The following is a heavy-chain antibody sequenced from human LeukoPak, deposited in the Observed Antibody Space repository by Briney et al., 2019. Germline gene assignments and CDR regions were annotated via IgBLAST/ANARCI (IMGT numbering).Heavy chain of an antibody. CDR2: IWYDGSNK. J-gene: IGHJ4*02. D-gene: IGHD6-19*01. V-gene: IGHV3-33*06. Sequence: PGRSLRLSCAASGFTFSSYGMHWVRQAPGKGLEWVAVIWYDGSNKYYADSVKGRFTISRDNSKNTLYLHMNSLRGEDTALYYCAKSRSHSSAWYGSDFDYWGQGTLVTVSS. CDR3: AKSRSHSSAWYGSDFDY. CDR1: GFTFSSYG.